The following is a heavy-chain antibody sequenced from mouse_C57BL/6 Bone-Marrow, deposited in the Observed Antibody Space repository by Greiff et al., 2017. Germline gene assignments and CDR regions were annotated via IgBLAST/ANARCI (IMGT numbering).Heavy chain of an antibody. D-gene: IGHD2-5*01. CDR2: IYPGSGST. CDR1: GYTFTSCW. V-gene: IGHV1-55*01. CDR3: ARPYYSNYWYFDV. Sequence: QVQLKQPGAELVKPGASVKMSCKASGYTFTSCWITWVKQRPGQGLEWIGDIYPGSGSTNYNEKFKSKATLTVDTSSSTAYMQLSSLTSEDSAVYYCARPYYSNYWYFDVWGTGTTVTVSS. J-gene: IGHJ1*03.